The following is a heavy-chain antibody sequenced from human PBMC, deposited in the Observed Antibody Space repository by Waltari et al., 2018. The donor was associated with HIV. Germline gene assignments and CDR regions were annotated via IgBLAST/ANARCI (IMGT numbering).Heavy chain of an antibody. Sequence: QVRLQESGPGLVKPSETLSLSCTVSDDSVSSGNYYWSWIRQAPGKGLEWIGYIYYSGNTNYNPSLKSRATISMHASKNEFSLTLRSVTAADTAVYYCARDWAVTSESVYFAMDVWGQGTMVTV. D-gene: IGHD4-17*01. CDR1: DDSVSSGNYY. CDR2: IYYSGNT. J-gene: IGHJ6*02. V-gene: IGHV4-61*01. CDR3: ARDWAVTSESVYFAMDV.